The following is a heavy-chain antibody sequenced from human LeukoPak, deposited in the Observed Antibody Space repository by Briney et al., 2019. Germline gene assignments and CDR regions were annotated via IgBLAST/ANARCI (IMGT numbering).Heavy chain of an antibody. V-gene: IGHV3-48*01. Sequence: GGSLRLSCAASGFTFRDYIMNWVRQPPGKGLEWVAYISSTSATIYYAQSVKGRFTISRDNAKYSVHLQMNSLRVEDTAIYYCARDPRYNYDYGSPDFWGQGTLVTVSS. J-gene: IGHJ4*02. CDR1: GFTFRDYI. CDR2: ISSTSATI. D-gene: IGHD5-18*01. CDR3: ARDPRYNYDYGSPDF.